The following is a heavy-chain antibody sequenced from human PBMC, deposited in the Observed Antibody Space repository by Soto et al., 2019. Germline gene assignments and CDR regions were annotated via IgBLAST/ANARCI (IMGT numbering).Heavy chain of an antibody. V-gene: IGHV3-23*01. Sequence: EEQLLESGGDLVQPGGSLKLSCAASGFTFSSYAMNWVRQAPGKGLEWVSSINGNGRKTSYADSVRGQFTISRDNSKKTLFLHVNSLRAEDTAVYYCVKDLNFDFWTGYRYYAMEIWGQGTTVTVS. CDR3: VKDLNFDFWTGYRYYAMEI. D-gene: IGHD3-3*01. CDR2: INGNGRKT. J-gene: IGHJ6*02. CDR1: GFTFSSYA.